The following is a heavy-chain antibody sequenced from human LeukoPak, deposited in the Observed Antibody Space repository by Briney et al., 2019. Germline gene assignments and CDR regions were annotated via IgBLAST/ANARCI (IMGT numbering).Heavy chain of an antibody. CDR3: AKEYSYGILYFDY. CDR2: IKQDRSEK. CDR1: GFTFTNYW. J-gene: IGHJ4*02. Sequence: GGSLRLSCAASGFTFTNYWMSWVRQAPGKGLELVANIKQDRSEKYYVDSVKGRFTISRDNAKNTLYLQMNSLRAEDTAVYYCAKEYSYGILYFDYWGQGTLVTVSS. D-gene: IGHD5-18*01. V-gene: IGHV3-7*03.